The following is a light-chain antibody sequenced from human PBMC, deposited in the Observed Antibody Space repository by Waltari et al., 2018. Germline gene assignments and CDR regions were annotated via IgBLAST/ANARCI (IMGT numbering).Light chain of an antibody. Sequence: SYVLTQPHSVSVAPGKTARITCGGKSIGSRSVHWYQQKPGQAPGLVIYDDDDRPSRIPERFSDSNSGNAATLTISRVEAGDEADYYCLVWDSSSTHQVFGGGTKLTVL. CDR3: LVWDSSSTHQV. CDR2: DDD. J-gene: IGLJ2*01. CDR1: SIGSRS. V-gene: IGLV3-21*04.